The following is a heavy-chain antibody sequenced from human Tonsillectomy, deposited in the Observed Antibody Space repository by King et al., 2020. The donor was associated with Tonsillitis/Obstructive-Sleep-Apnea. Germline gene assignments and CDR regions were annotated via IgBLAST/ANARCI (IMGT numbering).Heavy chain of an antibody. D-gene: IGHD1-26*01. J-gene: IGHJ4*02. Sequence: DVQLVESGGGLVQPGGSLRLSCAASGFTFSSYAMSWVRQAPGKGLEWVSAISGNARSTYYADSVKGRFTISRDNTKNTLHLQMNSLSAEDTAVYYCAQVPSSGSHYYFDSWGQRTLFTVAS. CDR2: ISGNARST. CDR3: AQVPSSGSHYYFDS. CDR1: GFTFSSYA. V-gene: IGHV3-23*04.